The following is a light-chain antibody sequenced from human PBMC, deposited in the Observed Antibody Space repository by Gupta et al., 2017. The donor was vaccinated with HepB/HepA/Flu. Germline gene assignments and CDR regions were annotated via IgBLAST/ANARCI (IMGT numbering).Light chain of an antibody. CDR1: SSNIGNNA. J-gene: IGLJ2*01. Sequence: QSVLTQPPSLTEAPRQRVTTACSASSSNIGNNAVNWNQPLPGKAPKLLIYYDDVLPSGVSDRFSGSKSCTSVSLAISGLQSEDEAIYYCATWDDSLNGVVFGGGTQLTVL. CDR2: YDD. V-gene: IGLV1-36*01. CDR3: ATWDDSLNGVV.